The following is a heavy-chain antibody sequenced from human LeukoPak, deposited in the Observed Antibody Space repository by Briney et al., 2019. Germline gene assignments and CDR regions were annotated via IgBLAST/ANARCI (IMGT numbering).Heavy chain of an antibody. V-gene: IGHV3-11*05. CDR1: GFTFSKAW. CDR3: ARDRDGGYFDY. Sequence: PGGSLRLSCAASGFTFSKAWMTWVRQAPAKGLEWVSYISSSGTYTNNADSVKGRFTISRDNAKNSLYLQMNSLRAEDTAVYYCARDRDGGYFDYWGQGTLVTVSS. CDR2: ISSSGTYT. D-gene: IGHD3-10*01. J-gene: IGHJ4*02.